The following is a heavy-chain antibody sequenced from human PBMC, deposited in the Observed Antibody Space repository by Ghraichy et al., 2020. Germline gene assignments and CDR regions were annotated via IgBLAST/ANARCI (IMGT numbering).Heavy chain of an antibody. CDR2: IYYSGST. V-gene: IGHV4-39*01. CDR3: ARVCGSSTSCTRGFDP. CDR1: GGSISSSSYY. J-gene: IGHJ5*02. D-gene: IGHD2-2*01. Sequence: SETPSLTCTVSGGSISSSSYYWGWIRQPPGKGLEWIGSIYYSGSTYYNPSLKSRVTISVDTSKNQFSLKLSSVTAADTAVYYCARVCGSSTSCTRGFDPWGQGTLVTVSS.